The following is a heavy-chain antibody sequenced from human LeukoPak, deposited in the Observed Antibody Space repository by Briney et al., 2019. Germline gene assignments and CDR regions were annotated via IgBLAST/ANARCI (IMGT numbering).Heavy chain of an antibody. CDR2: IYPGDSDT. V-gene: IGHV5-51*01. Sequence: RGESLKISCKGSGYSFTTYWITWVRQMPGKGLEWMGIIYPGDSDTRYSPSFQGQVTISADKSISTAYLQWSSLNTSDTAMYYCARYTDHYYFDYWGQGTLVTVPS. J-gene: IGHJ4*02. CDR1: GYSFTTYW. CDR3: ARYTDHYYFDY. D-gene: IGHD1-1*01.